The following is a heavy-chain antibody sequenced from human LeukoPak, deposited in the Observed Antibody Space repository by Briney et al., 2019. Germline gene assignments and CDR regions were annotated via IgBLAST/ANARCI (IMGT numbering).Heavy chain of an antibody. CDR2: ISSTRDDYK. Sequence: GGSLRLSCVASGFTFSAYNIHWVRQAPGEPLEWVSTISSTRDDYKYYGDSVRGRFTISRDNAKNSVYLQMNSLTVADTAVYFCARGTDWSPLDFDFWGRGTQVTVSS. V-gene: IGHV3-21*06. J-gene: IGHJ4*02. CDR1: GFTFSAYN. D-gene: IGHD3-9*01. CDR3: ARGTDWSPLDFDF.